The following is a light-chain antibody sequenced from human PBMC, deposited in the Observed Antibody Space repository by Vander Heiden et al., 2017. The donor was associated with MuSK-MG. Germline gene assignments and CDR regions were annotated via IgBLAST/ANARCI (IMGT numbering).Light chain of an antibody. CDR2: GAS. Sequence: EIVLTQSPGTLSLSPGERPTHSCRASQSVSSSYLAWYHQKPGQAPRLLIYGASSRATGIPDRFSGSGSGTAFTLTISRLEPEDFAVYYCQQYGSSPPLTFGGGTKVEIK. V-gene: IGKV3-20*01. CDR3: QQYGSSPPLT. J-gene: IGKJ4*01. CDR1: QSVSSSY.